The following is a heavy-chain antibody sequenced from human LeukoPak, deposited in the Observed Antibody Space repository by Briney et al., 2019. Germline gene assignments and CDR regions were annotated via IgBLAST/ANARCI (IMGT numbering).Heavy chain of an antibody. Sequence: PSETLSLTCTVSGGSISSYYWGWIRQPPGQGLEWIGYIYYSGSTNYNPSLKSRVTISVDTSKNQFSLKLSSVTAADTAVYYCARRGDSSSGFDYWGQGTLVTVSS. D-gene: IGHD6-19*01. CDR3: ARRGDSSSGFDY. J-gene: IGHJ4*02. CDR1: GGSISSYY. CDR2: IYYSGST. V-gene: IGHV4-59*01.